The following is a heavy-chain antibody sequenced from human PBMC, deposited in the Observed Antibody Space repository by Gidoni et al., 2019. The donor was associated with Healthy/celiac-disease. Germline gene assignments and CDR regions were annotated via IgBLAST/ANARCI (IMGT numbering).Heavy chain of an antibody. CDR1: GFTFSSYS. CDR3: ARVPVVTAGPDY. D-gene: IGHD2-21*02. Sequence: EVQLVESGGGLVKPGGSLRLSCAASGFTFSSYSMNWVRQAPGKGLEWVSSISSSSSYIYYADSVKGRFTISRDNAKNSLYLQMNSLRAEDTAVYYCARVPVVTAGPDYWGQGTLVTVSS. J-gene: IGHJ4*02. CDR2: ISSSSSYI. V-gene: IGHV3-21*01.